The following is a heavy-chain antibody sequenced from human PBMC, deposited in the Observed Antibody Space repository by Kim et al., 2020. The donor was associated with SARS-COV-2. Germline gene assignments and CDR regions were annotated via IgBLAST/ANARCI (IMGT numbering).Heavy chain of an antibody. J-gene: IGHJ5*02. D-gene: IGHD3-16*01. Sequence: SRVTISVDTSKNQFSLKRSSVTAADTAVYYCARIYDYVWGSYRGNWFDPWGQGTLVTVSS. V-gene: IGHV4-39*01. CDR3: ARIYDYVWGSYRGNWFDP.